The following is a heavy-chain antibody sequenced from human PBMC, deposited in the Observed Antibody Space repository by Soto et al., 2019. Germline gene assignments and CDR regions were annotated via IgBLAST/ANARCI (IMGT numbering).Heavy chain of an antibody. D-gene: IGHD3-3*01. V-gene: IGHV4-30-4*01. CDR2: IYYSGST. Sequence: SETLSLTCTVSGGSISSGDYYWSWIRQPPGKGLEWIGYIYYSGSTYYNPSLKSRVTISVDTSKNQFSLKLSSVTAADTAVYYCARVSTSTIFGVVIDYGMDVWGQGTTVTAP. CDR3: ARVSTSTIFGVVIDYGMDV. J-gene: IGHJ6*02. CDR1: GGSISSGDYY.